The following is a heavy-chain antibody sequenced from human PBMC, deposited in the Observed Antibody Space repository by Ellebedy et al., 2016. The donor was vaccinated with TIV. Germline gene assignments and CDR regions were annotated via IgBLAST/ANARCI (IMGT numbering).Heavy chain of an antibody. CDR1: GFSVSDNY. D-gene: IGHD3-22*01. CDR2: FYASGTT. V-gene: IGHV3-66*01. Sequence: GESLKISXAGSGFSVSDNYMSWVRQSPGKGLEWVSVFYASGTTRFAESVKDRFTMSRDDSKNTLHLHMSNVRPEDTALYYCATDGGYYDSQSYFDYDAFDIWGQGTTVTVSP. CDR3: ATDGGYYDSQSYFDYDAFDI. J-gene: IGHJ3*02.